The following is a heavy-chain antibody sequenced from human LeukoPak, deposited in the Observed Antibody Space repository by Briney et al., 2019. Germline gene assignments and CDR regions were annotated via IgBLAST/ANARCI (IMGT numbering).Heavy chain of an antibody. CDR3: TRDRTTITRGAFDI. Sequence: SETLSLTCIVSGDSSSSYYWSWVRQPPGKGLEWIGDIHHSGSTTYNPSLKSRVTISGDTSKNQYSLQLRSVTAADTAVYFCTRDRTTITRGAFDIWGQGTRVTVPS. V-gene: IGHV4-59*01. CDR2: IHHSGST. D-gene: IGHD4-11*01. CDR1: GDSSSSYY. J-gene: IGHJ3*02.